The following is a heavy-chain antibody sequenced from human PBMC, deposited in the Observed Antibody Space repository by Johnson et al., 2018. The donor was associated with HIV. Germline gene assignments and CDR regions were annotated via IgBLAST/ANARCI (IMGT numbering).Heavy chain of an antibody. CDR3: ARACRDGYTCDAFDI. CDR2: ISSGGST. V-gene: IGHV3-66*01. J-gene: IGHJ3*02. Sequence: VQLVESGGGLVQPGGSLRLSCAASGISVSSYYMSWVRQAPGKGLEWVSVISSGGSTSYPDSVKGRFTISRDNSKNTLYLQMNSLRAEDTAVYYCARACRDGYTCDAFDIWGQGTMVTVSS. CDR1: GISVSSYY. D-gene: IGHD5-24*01.